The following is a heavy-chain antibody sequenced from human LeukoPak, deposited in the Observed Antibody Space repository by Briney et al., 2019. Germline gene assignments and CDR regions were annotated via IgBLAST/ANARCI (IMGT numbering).Heavy chain of an antibody. CDR1: GGTFSSYA. Sequence: GASVKVSCKASGGTFSSYAISWVRQAPGQGLEWMGRIIPIFGTANYAQKLQGRVTITTDESTSTAYMELSSLRSEDTAVYYCARGKYYYDSSGYYYWFDPWGQGTLVTVSS. CDR2: IIPIFGTA. CDR3: ARGKYYYDSSGYYYWFDP. D-gene: IGHD3-22*01. J-gene: IGHJ5*02. V-gene: IGHV1-69*05.